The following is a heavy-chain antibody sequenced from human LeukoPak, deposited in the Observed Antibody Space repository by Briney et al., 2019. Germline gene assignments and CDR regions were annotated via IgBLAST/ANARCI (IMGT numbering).Heavy chain of an antibody. D-gene: IGHD2-15*01. CDR1: GFTFDDYA. J-gene: IGHJ3*02. CDR3: AKDGLGYCSGGSCYTDAFDI. V-gene: IGHV3-43*02. CDR2: ISGDGGST. Sequence: PGGSLRLSCAASGFTFDDYAMHWVRQAPGKGLEWVSLISGDGGSTYYADSVKGRFTISRDNSKNSLYLQMNSLRTEDTALYYCAKDGLGYCSGGSCYTDAFDIWGQGTTVTVSS.